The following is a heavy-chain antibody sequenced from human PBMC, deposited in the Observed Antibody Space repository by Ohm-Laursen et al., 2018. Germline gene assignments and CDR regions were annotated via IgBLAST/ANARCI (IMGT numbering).Heavy chain of an antibody. Sequence: GTLSLTCTVSGGSISSSSYYWGWIRQPPGKGLEWIGSIYYSGSTYYNPSLKSRVTMSVDTSKNQFSLKLGSVTAADTAVYYCARAPVAGTNYFDYWGQGTLVTVSS. D-gene: IGHD6-19*01. CDR2: IYYSGST. CDR1: GGSISSSSYY. V-gene: IGHV4-39*07. CDR3: ARAPVAGTNYFDY. J-gene: IGHJ4*02.